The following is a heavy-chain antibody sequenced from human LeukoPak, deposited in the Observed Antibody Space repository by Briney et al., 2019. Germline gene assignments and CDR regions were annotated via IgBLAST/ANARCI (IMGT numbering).Heavy chain of an antibody. CDR1: GGSISSYY. Sequence: SETLSLTCTVSGGSISSYYWSWIRQPPGKGVEWIGYIYYSGSTNYNPSLKSRVTISVDTSKNQFSLKLSSVTAADTAVYYCARDRIVGGKDAFDIWGQGTMVTVSS. D-gene: IGHD1-26*01. V-gene: IGHV4-59*01. J-gene: IGHJ3*02. CDR2: IYYSGST. CDR3: ARDRIVGGKDAFDI.